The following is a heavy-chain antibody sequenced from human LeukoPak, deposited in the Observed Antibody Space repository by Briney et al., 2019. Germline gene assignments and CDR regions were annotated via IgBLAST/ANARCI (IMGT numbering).Heavy chain of an antibody. Sequence: GGSLRLSCAASGFTFSSYAMSWVRQAPGNGLEWVSVIYSGGSTYYADSVKGRFTISRDNSKNTLYLQMNSLRAEDTAVYYCAREGSGYYKNDAFDIWGQGTMVTVSS. CDR1: GFTFSSYA. V-gene: IGHV3-66*01. J-gene: IGHJ3*02. CDR3: AREGSGYYKNDAFDI. D-gene: IGHD3-22*01. CDR2: IYSGGST.